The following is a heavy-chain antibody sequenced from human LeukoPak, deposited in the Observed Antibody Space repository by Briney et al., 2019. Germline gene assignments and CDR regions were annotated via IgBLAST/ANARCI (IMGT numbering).Heavy chain of an antibody. D-gene: IGHD3-3*01. J-gene: IGHJ5*02. CDR1: GYSISSGYY. CDR3: ASSFWSGYVNWFDP. Sequence: PSETLSLTCAVSGYSISSGYYWGWIRQPPGKGLEWIGGIYHSGSTYYNPSLKSRVTISVDTSKNQFSLKLSSVTAADTAVYYCASSFWSGYVNWFDPWGQGTLVTVSS. V-gene: IGHV4-38-2*01. CDR2: IYHSGST.